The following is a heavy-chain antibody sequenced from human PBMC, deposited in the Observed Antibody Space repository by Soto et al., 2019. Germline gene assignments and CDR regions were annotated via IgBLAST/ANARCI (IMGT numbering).Heavy chain of an antibody. J-gene: IGHJ4*02. CDR1: VGSISSTNW. CDR3: ASTSGDVWY. CDR2: IYDSGST. D-gene: IGHD1-1*01. Sequence: WETLSLTIAFSVGSISSTNWWSWVRQPPGKGLEWIGEIYDSGSTNYNPSLTSRLTISVDKSKNQFALKLSSVTAADTAVYYCASTSGDVWYWGQGTLVSVSS. V-gene: IGHV4-4*02.